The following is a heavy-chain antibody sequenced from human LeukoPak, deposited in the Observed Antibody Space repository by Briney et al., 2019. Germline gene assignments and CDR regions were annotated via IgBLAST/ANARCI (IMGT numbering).Heavy chain of an antibody. D-gene: IGHD5-24*01. J-gene: IGHJ3*02. Sequence: SETLSLTCTVSGGSINSYYWNWIRQPPGKGLEWIGYIYHSGSTNYNPSLKSRVTISLDTSKNQFPLKLTSVTAADTAIYYCARVGGMTTINNAAFDIWGQGTMVTVSS. CDR1: GGSINSYY. CDR2: IYHSGST. V-gene: IGHV4-59*01. CDR3: ARVGGMTTINNAAFDI.